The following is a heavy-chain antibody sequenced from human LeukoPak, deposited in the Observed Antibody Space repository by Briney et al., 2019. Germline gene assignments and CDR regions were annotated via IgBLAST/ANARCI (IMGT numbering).Heavy chain of an antibody. CDR3: ARGVPYDSWSGPHYSDY. CDR1: GFTFGSPW. D-gene: IGHD3-3*01. Sequence: GGSLRLSCAASGFTFGSPWMHWVRQAPGKGLVWVSRINSDGSATAYADSVKGRFTISRDSAKNSLYLQMNSLRAEDTAVYYCARGVPYDSWSGPHYSDYWGQGTLVTVSS. V-gene: IGHV3-74*01. CDR2: INSDGSAT. J-gene: IGHJ4*02.